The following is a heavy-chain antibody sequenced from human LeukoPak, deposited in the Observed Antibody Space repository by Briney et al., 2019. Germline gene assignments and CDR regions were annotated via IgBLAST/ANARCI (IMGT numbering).Heavy chain of an antibody. CDR3: AIMHRYYDGSGYWVQ. Sequence: GGSLRFSWAASGSTFSSYAMSWVRRPRGKGLGWVSVISTTGGSTSYADSVKGRFTISRDNPRNTLYMQMNSLRDEDTAVYYCAIMHRYYDGSGYWVQWGQGTLVTVSS. V-gene: IGHV3-23*01. D-gene: IGHD3-22*01. J-gene: IGHJ4*02. CDR1: GSTFSSYA. CDR2: ISTTGGST.